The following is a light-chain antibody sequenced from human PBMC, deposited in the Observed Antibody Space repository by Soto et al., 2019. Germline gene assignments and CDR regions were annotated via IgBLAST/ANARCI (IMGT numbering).Light chain of an antibody. CDR2: DAS. CDR3: QQYGSSRTWT. V-gene: IGKV3-20*01. CDR1: QSVSRY. Sequence: EIVLTQSPDTLSLSPGESATLSCRASQSVSRYLAWYQQKPGQTPRLLIYDASSRATGIPDRFSGSGSGTDFTLTTSRLEPEDFAVYYCQQYGSSRTWTFGQGTKVDIK. J-gene: IGKJ1*01.